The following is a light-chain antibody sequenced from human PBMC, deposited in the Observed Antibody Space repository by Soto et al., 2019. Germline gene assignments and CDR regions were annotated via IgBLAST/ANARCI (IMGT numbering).Light chain of an antibody. CDR2: AAS. Sequence: DIQMTQSPSSLSAAVGDRVIITCRASQGIDTYLAWYQQRPGKVPKLLIYAASTLQSGVPARFSGSVSGTVFTLTISSLQPEDVASYYCLMYEGVPFTFGGG. V-gene: IGKV1-27*01. CDR3: LMYEGVPFT. J-gene: IGKJ4*01. CDR1: QGIDTY.